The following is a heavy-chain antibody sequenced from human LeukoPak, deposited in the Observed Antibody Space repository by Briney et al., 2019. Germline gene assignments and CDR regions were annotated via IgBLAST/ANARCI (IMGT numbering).Heavy chain of an antibody. CDR3: ARVFAYDFWSGYYIDY. V-gene: IGHV3-7*01. D-gene: IGHD3-3*01. Sequence: GGSLRLSCEASGFSFSSYRMSWVRQSPGKWLEWVATIKQDESETYYVDSVKGRFTIPRDNAKNSLFLQMSSVRAEDTAVYYCARVFAYDFWSGYYIDYWGRGTLVSVSS. J-gene: IGHJ4*02. CDR1: GFSFSSYR. CDR2: IKQDESET.